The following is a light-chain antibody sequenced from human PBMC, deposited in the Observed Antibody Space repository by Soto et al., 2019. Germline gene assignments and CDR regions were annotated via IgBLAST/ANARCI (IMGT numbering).Light chain of an antibody. CDR3: QQVIP. V-gene: IGKV3-11*01. CDR2: DAS. Sequence: EIVLTQSPATLSLSHGERATLSCRASQSVSSYLAWYQQKPGQAPRLLIYDASNRATGIPARFSGSGSGTDFTLTISSLEPEDFAVYYCQQVIPFGQGTRLEVK. CDR1: QSVSSY. J-gene: IGKJ5*01.